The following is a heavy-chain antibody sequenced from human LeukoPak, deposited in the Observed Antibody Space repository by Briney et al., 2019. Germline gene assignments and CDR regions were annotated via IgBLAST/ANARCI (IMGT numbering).Heavy chain of an antibody. V-gene: IGHV3-30*18. CDR1: GFTFSSYG. J-gene: IGHJ4*02. D-gene: IGHD5-18*01. CDR3: AKVNRIHVDTANPYYFDY. Sequence: GGSLRLPCTASGFTFSSYGMHWVRQAPGKGLEWVAVISYDGSNKYYADSVKGRFTISRDNSKNTLYLQMNSLRAGDTAVYYCAKVNRIHVDTANPYYFDYWGQGTLVTVSS. CDR2: ISYDGSNK.